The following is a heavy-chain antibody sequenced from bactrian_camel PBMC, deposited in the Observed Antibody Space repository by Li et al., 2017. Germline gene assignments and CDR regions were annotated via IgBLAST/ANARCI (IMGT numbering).Heavy chain of an antibody. J-gene: IGHJ4*01. D-gene: IGHD1*01. CDR1: GYMYSRYC. V-gene: IGHV3S53*01. CDR3: AADRWGRRRRRLLDPSEYNY. Sequence: HVQLVESGGGSVQSGGSLRLSCAASGYMYSRYCMGWFRQVPGKEREGVAAIDSDGSTSYADSVKGRFTISRDNAKNTLYLLMNSLKPEDTAMYYCAADRWGRRRRRLLDPSEYNYWGQGTQVTVS. CDR2: IDSDGST.